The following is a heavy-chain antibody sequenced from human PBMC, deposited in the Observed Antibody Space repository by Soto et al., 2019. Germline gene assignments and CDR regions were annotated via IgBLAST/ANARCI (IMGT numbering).Heavy chain of an antibody. J-gene: IGHJ6*02. D-gene: IGHD6-13*01. CDR3: AIGSEQLGYYYYGMDV. CDR1: GYTFTSYG. CDR2: ISAYNGNT. Sequence: QVQLVQSGAEVKKPGASVKVSCKASGYTFTSYGISWVRQAPGLGLEWMGWISAYNGNTNYAQKLQGRVTMTTDTSTSTAYMELRSLRSDDTAVYYCAIGSEQLGYYYYGMDVWGQGTTVTVSS. V-gene: IGHV1-18*04.